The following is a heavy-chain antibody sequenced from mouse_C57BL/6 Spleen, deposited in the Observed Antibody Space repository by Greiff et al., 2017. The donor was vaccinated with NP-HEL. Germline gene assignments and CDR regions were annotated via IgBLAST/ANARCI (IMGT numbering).Heavy chain of an antibody. CDR1: GYTFTSYT. V-gene: IGHV1-4*01. CDR3: ARSVGTVDY. CDR2: INPSSGYT. Sequence: VKLVESGAELARPGASVKMSCKASGYTFTSYTMHWVKQRPGQGLEWIGYINPSSGYTKYKQKFKDKATLTADKSSSTAYMQLSSLTSEDSAVYYCARSVGTVDYWGQGTTLTVSS. D-gene: IGHD4-1*01. J-gene: IGHJ2*01.